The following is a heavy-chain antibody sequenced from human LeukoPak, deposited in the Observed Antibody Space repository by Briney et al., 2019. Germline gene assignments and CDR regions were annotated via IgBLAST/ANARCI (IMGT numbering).Heavy chain of an antibody. J-gene: IGHJ4*02. CDR2: IYNSGTT. CDR1: NGSISSGDYS. CDR3: ARNGDDSSDYYYFDY. V-gene: IGHV4-30-4*07. Sequence: RPSETLSLTCTVSNGSISSGDYSWSWIRQPPGKGLEWIGYIYNSGTTNYNPSLKSRVTISVDTSKNQFSLKLSSVTAADTAIYYCARNGDDSSDYYYFDYWGQGTLVTVSS. D-gene: IGHD3-22*01.